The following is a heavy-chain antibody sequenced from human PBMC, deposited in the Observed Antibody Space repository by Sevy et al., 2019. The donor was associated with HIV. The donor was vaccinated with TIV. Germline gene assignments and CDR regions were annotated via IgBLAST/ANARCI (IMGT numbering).Heavy chain of an antibody. CDR2: ISSSGTTI. D-gene: IGHD6-13*01. Sequence: GGSLRLSCAASGFTFSSHEMNWVHQAPGKGLQWVSYISSSGTTIYYVDSVKGRFTISRDNAKNSLYLQMNSLRAEDTAVYYCARNWAAAPSGGGFYYGMDVWGQGTTVTVSS. CDR3: ARNWAAAPSGGGFYYGMDV. V-gene: IGHV3-48*03. J-gene: IGHJ6*02. CDR1: GFTFSSHE.